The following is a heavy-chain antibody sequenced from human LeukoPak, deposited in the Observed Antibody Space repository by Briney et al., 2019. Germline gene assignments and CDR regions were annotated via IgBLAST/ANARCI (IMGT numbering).Heavy chain of an antibody. V-gene: IGHV4-30-4*01. CDR1: GGSISSGDYY. D-gene: IGHD3-9*01. CDR3: ASYNYDILTGAFDY. Sequence: SETLSLTCTVSGGSISSGDYYWSWIRQPPGKGPEWIGYIYYSGSTYYNPSLKSRVTISVDTSKNQFSLKLSSVTAADTAVYYCASYNYDILTGAFDYWGQGTLVTVSS. CDR2: IYYSGST. J-gene: IGHJ4*02.